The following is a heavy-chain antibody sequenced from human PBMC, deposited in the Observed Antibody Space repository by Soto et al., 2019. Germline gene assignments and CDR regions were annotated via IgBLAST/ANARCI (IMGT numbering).Heavy chain of an antibody. J-gene: IGHJ3*02. CDR3: AREGDSGAFDI. CDR2: MNPNSGNT. V-gene: IGHV1-8*01. D-gene: IGHD2-21*02. CDR1: GYPFTSYD. Sequence: ASLKVSCKSSGYPFTSYDINWVRQATGQGLEWMGWMNPNSGNTGYAQKFQGRVTMTRNTSISTAYMELSSLRSEDTAVYYCAREGDSGAFDIWGQGTMVTVSS.